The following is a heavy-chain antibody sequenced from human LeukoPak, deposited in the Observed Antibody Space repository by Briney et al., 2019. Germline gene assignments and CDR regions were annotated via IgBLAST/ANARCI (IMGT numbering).Heavy chain of an antibody. V-gene: IGHV1-46*01. CDR3: ARVVVATDRAFDY. D-gene: IGHD5-12*01. CDR2: INPSGGST. CDR1: GYTFTSYY. J-gene: IGHJ4*02. Sequence: ASVKVSCKASGYTFTSYYMHWVRQAPGQGLEWMGIINPSGGSTSYAQKFQGRVTITADESTSTAYMELSSLRSEDTAVYYCARVVVATDRAFDYWGQGTLVTVSS.